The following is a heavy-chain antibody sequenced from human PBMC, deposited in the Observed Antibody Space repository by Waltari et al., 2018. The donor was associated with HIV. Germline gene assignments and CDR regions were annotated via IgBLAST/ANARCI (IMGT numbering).Heavy chain of an antibody. V-gene: IGHV5-51*03. CDR2: IYPGDSDT. J-gene: IGHJ5*02. D-gene: IGHD3-10*01. CDR1: GYSFTSYW. Sequence: EVQLVQSGAEVKKPGESLKISCKGSGYSFTSYWIGWVRQMPGKGLEWIGIIYPGDSDTRYSPSVQGQVTISADKSISTAYLQWSSLKASDTAMYYCARYITMVRGGANWFDPWGQGTLVTVSS. CDR3: ARYITMVRGGANWFDP.